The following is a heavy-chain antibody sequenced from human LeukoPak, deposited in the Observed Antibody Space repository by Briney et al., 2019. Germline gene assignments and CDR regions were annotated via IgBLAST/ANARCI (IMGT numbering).Heavy chain of an antibody. J-gene: IGHJ3*01. Sequence: PGGSLKLSCAASGFTFSGSAMHWVRQASGKGLEWVGRIRSKANSYATAYAASVKGRFTISRDDSKHTAYLQMNSLKTEDTAVYYCYDYGGNNLWGQGTMVTVSS. D-gene: IGHD4-23*01. CDR1: GFTFSGSA. V-gene: IGHV3-73*01. CDR3: YDYGGNNL. CDR2: IRSKANSYAT.